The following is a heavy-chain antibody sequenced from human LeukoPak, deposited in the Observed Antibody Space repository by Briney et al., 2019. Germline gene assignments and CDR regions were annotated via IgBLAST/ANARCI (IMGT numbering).Heavy chain of an antibody. CDR1: GGSISSYY. Sequence: PSETLSLTCTVSGGSISSYYWSWIRQPPGKGLEWIAYIHSNGRTNYNPSLKSRVTISVDTSRNHFSLKLSSVTAADTAVFYCARLQDDGYLDHWGQGTLVTVSS. J-gene: IGHJ4*02. CDR2: IHSNGRT. V-gene: IGHV4-59*01. CDR3: ARLQDDGYLDH.